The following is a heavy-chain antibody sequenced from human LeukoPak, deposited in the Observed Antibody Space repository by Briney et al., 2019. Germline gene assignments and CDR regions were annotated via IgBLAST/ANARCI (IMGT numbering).Heavy chain of an antibody. CDR3: AKLPAAIFLEWLLWL. CDR1: GFTFSSYG. J-gene: IGHJ4*02. D-gene: IGHD3-3*01. Sequence: PGRSLRLSCAASGFTFSSYGMHWVRQAPGKGLEWVSVIYSGGSTYYADSVKGRFTISRDNYKNTLYLQMNSLRAEDTAVYYCAKLPAAIFLEWLLWLWGQGTLVTVSS. V-gene: IGHV3-23*03. CDR2: IYSGGST.